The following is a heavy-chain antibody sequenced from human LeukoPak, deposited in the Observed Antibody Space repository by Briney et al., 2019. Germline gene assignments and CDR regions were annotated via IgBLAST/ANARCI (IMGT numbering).Heavy chain of an antibody. Sequence: PSETLSLTCAVYGGSFSGYYWSWIRQPPGKGLEWIGYIYYSGSTNYNPSLKSRVAISVDTSKNQFSLKLSSVTAADTAVYYCARSGAAAAPDYWGQGTLVTVSS. J-gene: IGHJ4*02. CDR3: ARSGAAAAPDY. CDR1: GGSFSGYY. D-gene: IGHD6-13*01. CDR2: IYYSGST. V-gene: IGHV4-59*01.